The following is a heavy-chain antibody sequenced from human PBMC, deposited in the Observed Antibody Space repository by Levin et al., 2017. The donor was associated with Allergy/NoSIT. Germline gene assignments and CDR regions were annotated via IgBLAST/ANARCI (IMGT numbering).Heavy chain of an antibody. CDR2: IIPILHIS. D-gene: IGHD1-26*01. CDR3: ARGSGSYYGADY. J-gene: IGHJ4*02. CDR1: GGTFSKSA. V-gene: IGHV1-69*04. Sequence: KISCKASGGTFSKSAFTWVRQAPGQGLTWMGRIIPILHISNYAQNFQDRVTITADTSTSTAYMELSSLRSEDTAVYYCARGSGSYYGADYWGQGTLVTVSS.